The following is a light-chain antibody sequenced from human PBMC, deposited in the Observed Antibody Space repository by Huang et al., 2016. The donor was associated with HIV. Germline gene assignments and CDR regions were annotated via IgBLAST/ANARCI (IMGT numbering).Light chain of an antibody. Sequence: EIVLTQSPGTLSLPPGERATLSCRTSQTVSSSYLAWYQQRPGQAPRLLIYETSSRATGIPDRFSGSGSGTDFTLTISRLEPEDFAVYYCQRYGTSPLTFGGGTKVEIK. V-gene: IGKV3-20*01. CDR3: QRYGTSPLT. CDR2: ETS. J-gene: IGKJ4*01. CDR1: QTVSSSY.